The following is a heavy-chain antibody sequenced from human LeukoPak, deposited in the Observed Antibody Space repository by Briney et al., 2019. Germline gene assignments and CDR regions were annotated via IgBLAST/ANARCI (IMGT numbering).Heavy chain of an antibody. V-gene: IGHV3-23*01. CDR3: AKECEQHYYKQ. J-gene: IGHJ4*02. Sequence: GGSLRLSCAASGFTFSGYAMSWVRQAPGKGLEWVSAISGSGGSTYYADSVKGRFTISRDNSKNTLYLQMNSLGAEDTAVYYCAKECEQHYYKQWGQGTLVTVSS. CDR1: GFTFSGYA. D-gene: IGHD3-10*01. CDR2: ISGSGGST.